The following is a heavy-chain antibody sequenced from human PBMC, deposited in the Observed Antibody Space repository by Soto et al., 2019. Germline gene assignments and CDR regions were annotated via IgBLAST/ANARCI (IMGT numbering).Heavy chain of an antibody. D-gene: IGHD2-21*02. J-gene: IGHJ4*02. CDR1: GDTFTDYY. CDR3: ARGGHVVVVTAALDY. Sequence: QVQLMQSGAEVKKPGASVKVSCKASGDTFTDYYIHWVRQAPGQGLEWMGTVNPSGGHTTYAQHFLGRVTMTSATSTSRLYMELTSLTSDDTAVYYCARGGHVVVVTAALDYWGQGTLVTVSS. V-gene: IGHV1-46*01. CDR2: VNPSGGHT.